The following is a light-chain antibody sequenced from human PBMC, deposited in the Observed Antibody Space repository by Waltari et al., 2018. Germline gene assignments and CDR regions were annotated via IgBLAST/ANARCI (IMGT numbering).Light chain of an antibody. V-gene: IGKV1-39*01. CDR1: QSISKY. J-gene: IGKJ4*01. CDR3: QQYGSSPLVT. Sequence: DIQMTQSPSSLSTSVGDKVTITCRASQSISKYLNWYQQRPGKAPKLLIYTASTLKSGVPSRFSGSGSGTDFTLTISRLEPEDFAVYYCQQYGSSPLVTFGGGTKVEIK. CDR2: TAS.